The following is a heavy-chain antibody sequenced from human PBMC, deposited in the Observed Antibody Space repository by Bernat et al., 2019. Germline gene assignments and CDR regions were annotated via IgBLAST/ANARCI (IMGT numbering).Heavy chain of an antibody. CDR2: ISGNGNNQ. Sequence: EVLLVETGGDLVQPGGSLRLSCIASGFTFNKNAMSWVLQAPGKGLEWVSSISGNGNNQYYADSVKGRFTVSRDNSKNKVYLQLNSLTPDDTAVYFCARDRTVSRSPFGYYGMDVWGQGTTVIVSS. J-gene: IGHJ6*02. CDR1: GFTFNKNA. D-gene: IGHD3-10*01. CDR3: ARDRTVSRSPFGYYGMDV. V-gene: IGHV3-23*04.